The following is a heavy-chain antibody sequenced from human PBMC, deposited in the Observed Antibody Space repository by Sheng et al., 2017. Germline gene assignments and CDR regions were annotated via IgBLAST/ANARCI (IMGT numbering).Heavy chain of an antibody. Sequence: EVQLVESGGGLVQPGGSLRLSCAASGFTFSSYDMHWVRQATGKGLEWVSAIGTAGDTYYPGSVKGRFTISRENAKNSLYLQMNSLRAGDTAVYYCARDSYGGNSDWYFDLWGRGTWSLSP. CDR3: ARDSYGGNSDWYFDL. J-gene: IGHJ2*01. CDR1: GFTFSSYD. V-gene: IGHV3-13*01. CDR2: IGTAGDT. D-gene: IGHD4-17*01.